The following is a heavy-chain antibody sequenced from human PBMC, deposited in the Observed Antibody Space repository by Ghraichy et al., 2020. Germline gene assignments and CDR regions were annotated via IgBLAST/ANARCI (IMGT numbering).Heavy chain of an antibody. D-gene: IGHD3-22*01. CDR2: ISSSSSYI. V-gene: IGHV3-21*01. CDR1: GFTFSSYS. Sequence: GGSLRLSCAASGFTFSSYSMNWVRQAPGKGLEWVSSISSSSSYIYYADSVKGRFTISRDNAKNSLYLQMNSLRAEDTAVYYCARGYYDSSGYSPYHFDYWGQGTLVTVSS. CDR3: ARGYYDSSGYSPYHFDY. J-gene: IGHJ4*02.